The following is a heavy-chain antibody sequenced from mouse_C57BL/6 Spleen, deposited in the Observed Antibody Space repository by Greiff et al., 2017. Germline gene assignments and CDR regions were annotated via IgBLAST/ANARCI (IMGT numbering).Heavy chain of an antibody. Sequence: QVQLQQSGAELVRPGASVTLSCKASGYTFTDYEMHWVKQTPVHGLEWIGAIDPETGGTAYNQKFKGKAILTADKSSSTAYMELRSLTSEDSAVYYCTKGITTVVATNYFDYWGQGTTLTVSS. D-gene: IGHD1-1*01. CDR1: GYTFTDYE. V-gene: IGHV1-15*01. CDR3: TKGITTVVATNYFDY. J-gene: IGHJ2*01. CDR2: IDPETGGT.